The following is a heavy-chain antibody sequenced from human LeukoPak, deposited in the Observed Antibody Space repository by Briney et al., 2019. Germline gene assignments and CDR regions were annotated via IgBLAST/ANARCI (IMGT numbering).Heavy chain of an antibody. D-gene: IGHD3-10*01. V-gene: IGHV3-48*01. Sequence: GGSLRLSCAASGFTFSDYNMNWVRQVPGKGLESVSYMSGSGDIIYYADSVKGRFTISRDNAKNSLYLQMNSLRAQDTAVYYCARDVYYGSGSPRLDYWGQGTLVTVSA. CDR2: MSGSGDII. CDR3: ARDVYYGSGSPRLDY. J-gene: IGHJ4*02. CDR1: GFTFSDYN.